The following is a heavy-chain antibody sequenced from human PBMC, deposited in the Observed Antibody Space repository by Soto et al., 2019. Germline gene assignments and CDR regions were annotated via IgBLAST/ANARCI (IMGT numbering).Heavy chain of an antibody. D-gene: IGHD2-8*01. J-gene: IGHJ4*02. CDR2: GYCSGTT. CDR1: GCTVSNKALY. V-gene: IGHV4-61*08. CDR3: TGIKAVPNAHRLRYFFDY. Sequence: AETLSLTCAVSGCTVSNKALYWSWVRQPPGKRLEWIGYGYCSGTTYYNSSLKRRVTISVDLSKNQFSLRLSSVTTADTALYYDTGIKAVPNAHRLRYFFDYWGQGTLVTVSS.